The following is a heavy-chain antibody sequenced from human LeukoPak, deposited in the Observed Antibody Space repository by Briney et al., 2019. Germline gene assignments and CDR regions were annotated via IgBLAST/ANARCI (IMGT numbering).Heavy chain of an antibody. V-gene: IGHV1-8*03. CDR1: GYTFTSYD. CDR3: ARARSGCSSTSCYVYYYYMDV. CDR2: MNPNSGNT. D-gene: IGHD2-2*01. J-gene: IGHJ6*03. Sequence: ASVKVSCKASGYTFTSYDINWVRQATGQGLEWMGWMNPNSGNTGYAQKFQGRVTITRNTSISTAYMELSSLRSEDTAVYYCARARSGCSSTSCYVYYYYMDVWGKGTTVTISS.